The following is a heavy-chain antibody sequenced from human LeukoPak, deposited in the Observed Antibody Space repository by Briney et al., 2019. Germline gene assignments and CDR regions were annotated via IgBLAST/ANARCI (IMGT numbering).Heavy chain of an antibody. Sequence: GGSLRLSCAASGFTFSGYSMNWVRHAPGKGLEWVSSISSSSSYIYYADSVKGRFTISRDNAKNSLYLQMNSLRAEDTAVYYCARVYRWGDFDYWGQGTLVTVSS. CDR1: GFTFSGYS. CDR3: ARVYRWGDFDY. J-gene: IGHJ4*02. V-gene: IGHV3-21*01. CDR2: ISSSSSYI. D-gene: IGHD3-16*01.